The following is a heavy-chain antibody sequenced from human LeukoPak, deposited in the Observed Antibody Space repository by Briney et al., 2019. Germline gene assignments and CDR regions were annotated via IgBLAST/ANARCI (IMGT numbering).Heavy chain of an antibody. D-gene: IGHD3-22*01. CDR3: AKDEYYYDSSGFFDY. Sequence: GGSLRLSCAASGFTFSSYAMSWVRQAPGKGLGWVSAISGSGGSTYYADSVKGRFTISRDNSKNTLYLQMNSLRAEDTAVYYCAKDEYYYDSSGFFDYWGQGTLVTVSS. J-gene: IGHJ4*02. CDR2: ISGSGGST. CDR1: GFTFSSYA. V-gene: IGHV3-23*01.